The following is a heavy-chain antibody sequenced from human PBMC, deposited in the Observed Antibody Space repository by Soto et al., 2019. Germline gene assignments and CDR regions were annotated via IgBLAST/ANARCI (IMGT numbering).Heavy chain of an antibody. CDR2: MQPRDGRT. J-gene: IGHJ4*02. V-gene: IGHV1-8*01. CDR1: GYSFSSLD. CDR3: ARGVTAGVDY. Sequence: QVQLVQSGAEVREPGASVKVSCKASGYSFSSLDMNWVRQTTGQGLEWMGWMQPRDGRTGYAQKFQGRVTMTRDPSINTAYMELSSLTSDDTAFYYCARGVTAGVDYWGQGTLVTVSS. D-gene: IGHD1-26*01.